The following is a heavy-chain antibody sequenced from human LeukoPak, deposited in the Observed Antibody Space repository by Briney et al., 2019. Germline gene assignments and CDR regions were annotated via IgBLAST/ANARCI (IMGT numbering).Heavy chain of an antibody. CDR2: IYYSGST. Sequence: SETLSLTCTVSGGSITSYYWSLIRQPPGKGLEWIGYIYYSGSTTYNPSLKSRVIISVDTSKNQFSLTLSSVTAADTAVYYCARGRRWELLPIDYWGQGTLVTVSS. CDR1: GGSITSYY. D-gene: IGHD1-26*01. J-gene: IGHJ4*02. CDR3: ARGRRWELLPIDY. V-gene: IGHV4-59*01.